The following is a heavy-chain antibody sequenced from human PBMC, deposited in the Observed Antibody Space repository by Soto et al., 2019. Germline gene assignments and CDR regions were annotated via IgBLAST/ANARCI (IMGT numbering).Heavy chain of an antibody. CDR3: ARGRLVSRLYGLDV. Sequence: QVQLQESGPGLVKPSETLSLTCTVSGGSMNDYYWSWIRQPAGKGLEWIGRIFTSGNTNYNPSLRSRVTMSVDKSTNQVSLRLTSVTAADTAVYYCARGRLVSRLYGLDVWGQGTKVTVSS. V-gene: IGHV4-4*07. CDR1: GGSMNDYY. J-gene: IGHJ6*02. CDR2: IFTSGNT.